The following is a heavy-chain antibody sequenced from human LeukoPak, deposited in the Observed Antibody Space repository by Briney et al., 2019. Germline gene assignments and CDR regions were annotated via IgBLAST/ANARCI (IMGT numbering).Heavy chain of an antibody. D-gene: IGHD3-9*01. J-gene: IGHJ4*02. CDR1: GFTFSSYG. CDR3: AAEILTGHSNPFDY. CDR2: ISYDGSNE. V-gene: IGHV3-30*03. Sequence: GGSLRLSCAASGFTFSSYGMHWVRQAPGKGLEWVAVISYDGSNEYYADSVKGRFTISRDNSKNTLYLQMNSLRAEDTAVYYCAAEILTGHSNPFDYWGQGTLVTVSS.